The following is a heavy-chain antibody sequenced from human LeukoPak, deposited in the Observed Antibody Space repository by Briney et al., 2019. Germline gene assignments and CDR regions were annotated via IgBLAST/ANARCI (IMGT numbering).Heavy chain of an antibody. V-gene: IGHV4-34*01. J-gene: IGHJ6*03. CDR3: ARVPYSSSWPHYYYYYYMDV. CDR2: IYYSGST. CDR1: GGSFSGYF. D-gene: IGHD6-13*01. Sequence: DPSETLSLTCAVYGGSFSGYFWSWIRQPPGKGLEWIGSIYYSGSTYYNPSLKSRVTISVDTSKNQFSLKLSSVTAADTAVYYCARVPYSSSWPHYYYYYYMDVWGKGTTVTVSS.